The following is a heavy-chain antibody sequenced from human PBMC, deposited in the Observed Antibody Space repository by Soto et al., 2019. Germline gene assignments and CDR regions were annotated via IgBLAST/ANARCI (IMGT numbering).Heavy chain of an antibody. J-gene: IGHJ6*02. Sequence: QVQLVQSGAEVKKPGASVKVSCKASGYTFTSYGISWVRQAPGQGLEWMGWISAYNGNTNYAQKLQGRVTMTTDAPTSTAYMELRSLRSDDTAVYYCARVVPLRFVGWLSSDYYYYGMDVWGQGTTVTVSS. CDR1: GYTFTSYG. V-gene: IGHV1-18*01. CDR3: ARVVPLRFVGWLSSDYYYYGMDV. D-gene: IGHD3-3*01. CDR2: ISAYNGNT.